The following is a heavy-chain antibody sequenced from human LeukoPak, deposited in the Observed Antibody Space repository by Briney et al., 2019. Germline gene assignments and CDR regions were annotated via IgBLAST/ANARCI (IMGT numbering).Heavy chain of an antibody. CDR1: GGSFSGYY. CDR2: INHSGST. CDR3: ARGVGPKRIAARPDSVYYYGMDV. Sequence: KPSETLSLTCAAYGGSFSGYYWSWIRQPPGKGLEWIGEINHSGSTNYNPSLKSRVTISVDTSKNQFSLKLSSLTAADTAVYYCARGVGPKRIAARPDSVYYYGMDVWGQGTTVTVSS. V-gene: IGHV4-34*01. D-gene: IGHD6-6*01. J-gene: IGHJ6*02.